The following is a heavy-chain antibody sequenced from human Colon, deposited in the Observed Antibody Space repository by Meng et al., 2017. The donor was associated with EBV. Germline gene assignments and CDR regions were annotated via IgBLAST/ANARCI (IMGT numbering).Heavy chain of an antibody. Sequence: QVTLQGAGPGLVKPSGTLSLTWAVSGGSLSSRNWWSWVRQPPGKGLEWIGEIYHSGSTNYNPSLKSRVTISVDESKNQFSLRLSSVTAADTAVYYCARVGAYCGGDCYHPRWGQGTLVTVSS. CDR3: ARVGAYCGGDCYHPR. J-gene: IGHJ4*02. CDR2: IYHSGST. CDR1: GGSLSSRNW. D-gene: IGHD2-21*02. V-gene: IGHV4-4*02.